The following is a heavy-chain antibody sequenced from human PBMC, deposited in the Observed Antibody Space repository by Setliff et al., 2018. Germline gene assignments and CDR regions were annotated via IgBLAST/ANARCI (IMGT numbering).Heavy chain of an antibody. V-gene: IGHV4-59*11. D-gene: IGHD5-18*01. CDR2: IYYSGST. CDR3: ARVVGYSYGQYYFDY. J-gene: IGHJ4*02. Sequence: PSETLSLTCTVSGGSISSHYWSWIRQPPGKGLEWIGSIYYSGSTNYNPSLKSRVTISVDTSKNQFSLKLSSVTAADTAVYYCARVVGYSYGQYYFDYWGQGTLVTVSS. CDR1: GGSISSHY.